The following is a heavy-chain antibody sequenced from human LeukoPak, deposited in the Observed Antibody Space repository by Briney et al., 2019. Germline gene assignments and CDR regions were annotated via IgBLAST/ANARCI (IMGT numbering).Heavy chain of an antibody. V-gene: IGHV3-7*01. Sequence: PGGSLRLSCAASGFTFSSYWMSWVRQAPGKGLEWVANIKQDGSEKYYEDSVKGRFTISRDNAKNSLYLQMNSLRAEDTAVYYCARSDYYDSSGSIDPSEGLDYWGQGTLVTVSS. D-gene: IGHD3-22*01. CDR2: IKQDGSEK. J-gene: IGHJ4*02. CDR1: GFTFSSYW. CDR3: ARSDYYDSSGSIDPSEGLDY.